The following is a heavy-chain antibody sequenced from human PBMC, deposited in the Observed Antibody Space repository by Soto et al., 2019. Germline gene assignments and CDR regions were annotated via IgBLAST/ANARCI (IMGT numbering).Heavy chain of an antibody. CDR3: VRSVPAATWAYNGMDV. D-gene: IGHD2-15*01. V-gene: IGHV4-4*02. CDR2: IYHSGTF. Sequence: PSETLSLTCAVSGGSVESSSCWSWVRQAPGKGLEWIGEIYHSGTFNYNPSLASRVSVSVDKSTNQFSLNLNSVTAADTAVYYCVRSVPAATWAYNGMDVWCQGTTVTVSS. J-gene: IGHJ6*02. CDR1: GGSVESSSC.